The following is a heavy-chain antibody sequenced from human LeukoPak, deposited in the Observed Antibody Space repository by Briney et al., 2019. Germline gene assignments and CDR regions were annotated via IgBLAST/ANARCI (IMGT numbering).Heavy chain of an antibody. CDR2: INHSGST. CDR3: ARGGIAAANWFDP. CDR1: GGSFSGYY. J-gene: IGHJ5*02. Sequence: SETLSLTCAVYGGSFSGYYWSWIRQPPGKGLEWIGEINHSGSTNYNPSLKSRVTISVDTSKSQFSLKLSSVTAADTAVYYCARGGIAAANWFDPWGQGTLVTVSS. V-gene: IGHV4-34*01. D-gene: IGHD6-13*01.